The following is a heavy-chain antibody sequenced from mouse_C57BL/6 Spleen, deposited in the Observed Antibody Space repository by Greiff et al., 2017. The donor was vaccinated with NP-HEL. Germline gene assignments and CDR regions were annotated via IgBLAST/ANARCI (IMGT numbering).Heavy chain of an antibody. V-gene: IGHV1-61*01. Sequence: QVQLQQPGAELVRPGSSVKLSCKASGYTFTSYGMDWVKQRPGQGLEWIGNIYPSDSETHYNQKFKDKATLTVDKSSSTAYMQLSSLTSEDSAVYYCARDYDYDGTFDYWGQGTTLTVSS. CDR3: ARDYDYDGTFDY. CDR2: IYPSDSET. J-gene: IGHJ2*01. CDR1: GYTFTSYG. D-gene: IGHD2-4*01.